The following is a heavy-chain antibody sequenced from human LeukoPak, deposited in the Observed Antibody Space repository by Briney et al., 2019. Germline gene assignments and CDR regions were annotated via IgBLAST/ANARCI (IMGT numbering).Heavy chain of an antibody. D-gene: IGHD3-22*01. J-gene: IGHJ4*02. CDR2: ISGSGGST. V-gene: IGHV3-23*01. Sequence: GGSLRLSCAASGFTFSSYAMSGVRQAPGKGLEWVSAISGSGGSTYYADSVKGRFTISRDNSKNTLYLQMNSLRAEDTAVYYCAKLSPRGSEVVVITSFDYWGQGTLVTVSS. CDR3: AKLSPRGSEVVVITSFDY. CDR1: GFTFSSYA.